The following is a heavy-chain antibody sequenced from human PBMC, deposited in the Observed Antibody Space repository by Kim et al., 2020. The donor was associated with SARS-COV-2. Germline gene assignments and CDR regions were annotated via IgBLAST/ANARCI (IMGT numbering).Heavy chain of an antibody. J-gene: IGHJ5*02. D-gene: IGHD3-10*02. Sequence: SETLSLTCIVSGDSISSSHWNWLRQPPGKGLEWIGHMHYSGSTNYNPSLKSRVTISIDTSQNHFSLSLSSVTAADTAVYYCARYVFGLGLPPWGQGTLVT. CDR1: GDSISSSH. V-gene: IGHV4-59*08. CDR2: MHYSGST. CDR3: ARYVFGLGLPP.